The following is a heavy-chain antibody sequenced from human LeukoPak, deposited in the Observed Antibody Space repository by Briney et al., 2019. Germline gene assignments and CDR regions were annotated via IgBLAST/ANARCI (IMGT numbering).Heavy chain of an antibody. V-gene: IGHV4-39*01. J-gene: IGHJ4*02. CDR1: GGSISSSSYY. CDR2: FFYNENT. Sequence: SETLSLTCIVSGGSISSSSYYWGWIPQPPGEGLEWGGSFFYNENTYFNPSLKSRATMSVDTSKNQFSLTLGSMTATDTAVYYCARLMIRGVIVEWGRGTLVTVSS. CDR3: ARLMIRGVIVE. D-gene: IGHD3-10*01.